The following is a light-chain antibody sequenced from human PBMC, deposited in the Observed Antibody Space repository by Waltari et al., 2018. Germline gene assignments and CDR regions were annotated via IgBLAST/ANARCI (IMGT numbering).Light chain of an antibody. CDR2: DVT. Sequence: QSALTQPASVSGSPGQSITISCTGTSSDVGGYNYVSCYQQHPGKAPKLVIFDVTKRPAGVSNRFSGSKSGNTASLTISGLQAEDEADYYCCSYTGSSTRVFGGGTKLTVL. CDR1: SSDVGGYNY. V-gene: IGLV2-14*01. J-gene: IGLJ3*02. CDR3: CSYTGSSTRV.